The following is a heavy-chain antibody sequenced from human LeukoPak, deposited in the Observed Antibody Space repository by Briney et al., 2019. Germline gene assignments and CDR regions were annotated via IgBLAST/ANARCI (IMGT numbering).Heavy chain of an antibody. D-gene: IGHD2-8*01. CDR2: IYHSGST. CDR1: GYSISSGYY. Sequence: SETLSLTCAVSGYSISSGYYWGWIRQPPGKGLEWIGSIYHSGSTYYNPSPKSRVTISVDTSKNQFSLKLSSVTAADTAVYYCASAGYCTNGVCSNLAINFDYWGRGTLVTVSS. V-gene: IGHV4-38-2*01. CDR3: ASAGYCTNGVCSNLAINFDY. J-gene: IGHJ4*02.